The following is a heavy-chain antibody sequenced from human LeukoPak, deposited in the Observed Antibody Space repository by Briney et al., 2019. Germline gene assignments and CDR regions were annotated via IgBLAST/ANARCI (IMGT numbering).Heavy chain of an antibody. J-gene: IGHJ4*02. CDR1: GGTFSSYA. Sequence: ASVKVSCKASGGTFSSYAISWVRQAPGQGLEWMGGIIPIFGTANYAQKFQGRVTITADESTSTAYMELSSLRSEDTAVYYCARTRLPFWSGYYTLDYWGQGTLVTVSS. V-gene: IGHV1-69*01. D-gene: IGHD3-3*01. CDR2: IIPIFGTA. CDR3: ARTRLPFWSGYYTLDY.